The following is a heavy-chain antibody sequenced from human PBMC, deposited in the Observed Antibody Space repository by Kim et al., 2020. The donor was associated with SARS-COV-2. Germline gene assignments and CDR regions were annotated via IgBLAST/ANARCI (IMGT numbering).Heavy chain of an antibody. CDR3: ARMRVVVITSWFDP. CDR1: GGSISSSNW. Sequence: SETLSLTCAVSGGSISSSNWWSWVRQPPGKGLEWLGEIYHSGSTNYNPSLKSRVTISVDKSKNQFSLKLSSVTAADTAVYYCARMRVVVITSWFDPWGQGTLVTVSS. V-gene: IGHV4-4*02. CDR2: IYHSGST. D-gene: IGHD3-22*01. J-gene: IGHJ5*02.